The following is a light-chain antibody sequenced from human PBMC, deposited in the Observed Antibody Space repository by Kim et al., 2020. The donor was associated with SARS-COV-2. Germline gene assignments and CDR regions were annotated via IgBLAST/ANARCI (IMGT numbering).Light chain of an antibody. CDR3: QHYRGYWM. J-gene: IGKJ1*01. V-gene: IGKV1-5*03. CDR1: QSLSRS. Sequence: SASVGDRVIITCRASQSLSRSLAWYQQKPGKAPKRLIYEASSLQSGVPSRFRGSGSGTEFTLTISSLQPDDFATYYCQHYRGYWMFGQGTKVDIK. CDR2: EAS.